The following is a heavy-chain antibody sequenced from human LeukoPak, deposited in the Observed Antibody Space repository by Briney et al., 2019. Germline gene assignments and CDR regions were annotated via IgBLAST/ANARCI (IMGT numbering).Heavy chain of an antibody. Sequence: GGSLRLSCAASGFTVSSNYMSWVRQAPGKGLEWVSVIYSGGSTYYADSVKGRFTISRDNSKNTLYLQMNSLRAEDTAVYYCARGHLAAAGTGDALDIWGQGTMVTVSS. V-gene: IGHV3-53*01. CDR2: IYSGGST. CDR1: GFTVSSNY. CDR3: ARGHLAAAGTGDALDI. J-gene: IGHJ3*02. D-gene: IGHD6-13*01.